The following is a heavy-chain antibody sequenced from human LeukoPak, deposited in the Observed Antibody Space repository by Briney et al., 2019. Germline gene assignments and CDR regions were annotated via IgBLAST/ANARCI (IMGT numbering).Heavy chain of an antibody. CDR3: ARGPSRRGLRSSADY. V-gene: IGHV3-23*01. D-gene: IGHD6-13*01. CDR2: ISGSGDGT. J-gene: IGHJ4*02. CDR1: GLTFYNYA. Sequence: PGGSLRLSCTASGLTFYNYAMSWVRQAPGKGLEWVSAISGSGDGTYYADSVKGRFTISRDNSNNVMFLEMHSLRAEDTALYLCARGPSRRGLRSSADYWGPGTLVTVSS.